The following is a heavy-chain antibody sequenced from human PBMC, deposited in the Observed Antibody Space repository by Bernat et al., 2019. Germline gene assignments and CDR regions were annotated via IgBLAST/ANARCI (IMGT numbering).Heavy chain of an antibody. J-gene: IGHJ3*02. CDR2: IRSSGSSL. CDR3: VRGGYCSGGICYSFNAFDI. D-gene: IGHD2-15*01. CDR1: GFTFRNHE. Sequence: EEQLVESGGGLVQPGGSLRLSCAASGFTFRNHEMNWVRQAPGKGLEWISYIRSSGSSLYYAASVKGRFTISRDDAKTSLYLEMNNLKADDTAVYYCVRGGYCSGGICYSFNAFDIWGQETMVTVSS. V-gene: IGHV3-48*03.